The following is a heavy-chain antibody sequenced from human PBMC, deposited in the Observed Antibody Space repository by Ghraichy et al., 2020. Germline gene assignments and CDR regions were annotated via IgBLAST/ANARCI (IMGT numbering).Heavy chain of an antibody. CDR1: VDSIISNNW. CDR3: AREIDQLRYFDS. D-gene: IGHD2-2*01. J-gene: IGHJ4*02. V-gene: IGHV4-4*02. Sequence: GTLSLTCAVSVDSIISNNWWSWVRQPPGKGLEWIGEIFHRGSTNYNPSLKSRITISLAKSKNQFSLKMTSVTAADTAVYYCAREIDQLRYFDSWGQGTLVTVSS. CDR2: IFHRGST.